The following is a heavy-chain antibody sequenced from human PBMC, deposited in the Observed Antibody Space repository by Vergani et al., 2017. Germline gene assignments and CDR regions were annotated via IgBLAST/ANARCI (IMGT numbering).Heavy chain of an antibody. D-gene: IGHD3-16*01. CDR1: GFTSAGYA. CDR2: FSWNSNSI. CDR3: AKVLGTSVGGGGFDP. V-gene: IGHV3-9*02. Sequence: EVQLEESGGGLVLPGRSLRLSCVASGFTSAGYAMHWVRQAPGKGLECVSGFSWNSNSIGYADSVKGRFTISRDNAKNSLYLQINSRTAEDTALYYCAKVLGTSVGGGGFDPWGKGTLVTVSS. J-gene: IGHJ5*02.